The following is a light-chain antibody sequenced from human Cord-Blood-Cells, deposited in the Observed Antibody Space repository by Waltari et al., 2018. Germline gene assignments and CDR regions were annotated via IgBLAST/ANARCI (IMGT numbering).Light chain of an antibody. CDR1: QGISSY. Sequence: AIRMTQSPSSFSASTGDRVTINCRASQGISSYLAWYQQKPGKAPKLLIYAASTLQSGVPSRFSGSGSGTDFTLTISCLQSEDFATYYCQQYYSYPHTFGQGTKLEIK. CDR2: AAS. J-gene: IGKJ2*01. CDR3: QQYYSYPHT. V-gene: IGKV1-8*01.